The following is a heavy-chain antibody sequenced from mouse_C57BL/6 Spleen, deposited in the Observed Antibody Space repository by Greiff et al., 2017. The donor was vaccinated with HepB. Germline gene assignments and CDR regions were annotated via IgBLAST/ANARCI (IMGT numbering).Heavy chain of an antibody. J-gene: IGHJ3*01. V-gene: IGHV1-82*01. CDR3: ARENLAWFAY. CDR2: IYPGDGDT. CDR1: GYAFSSSW. Sequence: QVQLQQSGPELVKPGASVKISCKASGYAFSSSWMNWVKQRPGKGLEGIGRIYPGDGDTNYNGKFKGKATLTADKSSSTAYMQLSSLTSEDSAVYFCARENLAWFAYWGQGTLVTVSA.